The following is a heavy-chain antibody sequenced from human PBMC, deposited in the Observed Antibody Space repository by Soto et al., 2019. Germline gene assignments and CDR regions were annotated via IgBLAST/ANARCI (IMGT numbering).Heavy chain of an antibody. CDR1: GGSISSGGYY. D-gene: IGHD6-13*01. CDR2: INYSGST. V-gene: IGHV4-61*08. J-gene: IGHJ4*02. CDR3: ASHTIAAAGTNFDY. Sequence: SETLSLTCTVSGGSISSGGYYWSWIRQHPGKGLEWIGEINYSGSTNYNPSLKSRVTISVDTSKNQFSLKLSSVTAADTAVYYCASHTIAAAGTNFDYWGQGTLVTVSS.